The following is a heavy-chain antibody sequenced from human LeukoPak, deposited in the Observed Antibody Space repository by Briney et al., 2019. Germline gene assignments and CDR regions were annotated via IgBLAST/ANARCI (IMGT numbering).Heavy chain of an antibody. CDR3: ARADTYCGGVCYPGAEYFQH. V-gene: IGHV4-59*01. D-gene: IGHD2-21*02. CDR1: GGSISSYY. J-gene: IGHJ1*01. Sequence: SETLSLTCTVSGGSISSYYWSWIRQPPGKGLEWIGYIYYSGSTNYNPSLKSRVTISVDTSKNQFSLKLSSVTAADTAVYYCARADTYCGGVCYPGAEYFQHWGQGTLVTVSS. CDR2: IYYSGST.